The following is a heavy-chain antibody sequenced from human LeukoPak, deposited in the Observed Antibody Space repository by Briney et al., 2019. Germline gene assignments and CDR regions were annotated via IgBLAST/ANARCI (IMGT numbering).Heavy chain of an antibody. Sequence: PGGSLILSCAASAFTFSSYWMHWVRQAPGKGLVWVSRINSDASSTYYADSVKGRFSISRDNTKNTLYLQMNSLRAEDTAVYYCARGYGDWFDPWGQGTLVTVSS. CDR2: INSDASST. CDR1: AFTFSSYW. V-gene: IGHV3-74*01. CDR3: ARGYGDWFDP. D-gene: IGHD3-10*01. J-gene: IGHJ5*02.